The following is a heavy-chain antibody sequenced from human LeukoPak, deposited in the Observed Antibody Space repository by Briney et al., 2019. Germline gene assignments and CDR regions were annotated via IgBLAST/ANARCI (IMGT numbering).Heavy chain of an antibody. Sequence: GGSLRLSCAASGFTFSTYGMHWVRQVPGKGLECVAFIRYDGSNKYYADSVKGRFTISRDNSKNTLYLQMNSLRAEDTAVYYCASRRDGYPYYFDYWGQGTLVTVSS. CDR1: GFTFSTYG. D-gene: IGHD5-24*01. J-gene: IGHJ4*02. V-gene: IGHV3-30*02. CDR3: ASRRDGYPYYFDY. CDR2: IRYDGSNK.